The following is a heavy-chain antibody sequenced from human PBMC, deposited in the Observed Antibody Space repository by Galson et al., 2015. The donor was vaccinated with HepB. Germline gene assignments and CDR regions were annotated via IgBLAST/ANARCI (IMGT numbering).Heavy chain of an antibody. Sequence: SLRLSCAASGFTFSSYAMSWVRQAPGKGLEWVSTISGSGGSTYYADSVKGRFTISRDNSKNTLYLQMNSLRAEDTAVYYCAKVAIQLWLLDYWGQGTLVTVSS. J-gene: IGHJ4*02. CDR3: AKVAIQLWLLDY. D-gene: IGHD5-18*01. CDR2: ISGSGGST. CDR1: GFTFSSYA. V-gene: IGHV3-23*01.